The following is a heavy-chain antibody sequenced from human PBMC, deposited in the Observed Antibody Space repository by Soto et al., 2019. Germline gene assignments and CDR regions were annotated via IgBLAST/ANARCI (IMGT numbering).Heavy chain of an antibody. D-gene: IGHD3-22*01. CDR3: ARDPDSSGYYVFDY. Sequence: LRLSCEASGFTFSTSWMHWVRQTPGKGLVWVSRINSDGSSVSYTDSVKGRFTISRDNAKNTLYLEMNSLTAEDTAVYYYARDPDSSGYYVFDYWGQGTLVTVS. J-gene: IGHJ4*02. CDR2: INSDGSSV. V-gene: IGHV3-74*01. CDR1: GFTFSTSW.